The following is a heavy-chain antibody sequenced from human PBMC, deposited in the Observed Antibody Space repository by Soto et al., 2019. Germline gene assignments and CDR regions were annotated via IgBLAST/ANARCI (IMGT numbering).Heavy chain of an antibody. D-gene: IGHD4-4*01. V-gene: IGHV3-23*01. CDR2: ISGSGGST. J-gene: IGHJ4*02. Sequence: GSLRLSCAASVFTFSSYAMSWVRQGPGKGLEWVSAISGSGGSTYYADSVKGRFTISRDNSKNTLYLQMNSLRAEDTAVYYCAKDGDYRIQLVGDFFYWGQGTLVTVSS. CDR1: VFTFSSYA. CDR3: AKDGDYRIQLVGDFFY.